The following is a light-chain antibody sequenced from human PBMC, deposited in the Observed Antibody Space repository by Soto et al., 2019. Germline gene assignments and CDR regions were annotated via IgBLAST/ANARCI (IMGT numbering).Light chain of an antibody. CDR2: NNN. Sequence: QSVLTQAPSASGTPGQRVTISCSGSSSNIGSNTVNWYQQLPGTAPKLLIYNNNQRPSGVPDRFSGSKSGTSASLAISGLQSEDEAEYYCAAWDDSLNGYVFGTGTKVTVL. V-gene: IGLV1-44*01. CDR3: AAWDDSLNGYV. CDR1: SSNIGSNT. J-gene: IGLJ1*01.